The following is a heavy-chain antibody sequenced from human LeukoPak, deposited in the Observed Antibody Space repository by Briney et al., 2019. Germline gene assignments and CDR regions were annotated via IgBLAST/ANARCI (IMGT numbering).Heavy chain of an antibody. J-gene: IGHJ6*02. CDR1: GGSISSGDYY. D-gene: IGHD3-22*01. Sequence: PSQTLCLTCTVSGGSISSGDYYRTWIRQPPGKGLESIGYIYYSGNTHYNPSLKSRVSTSVDTAKNQFSLNLSSVTAADTAVYYCARDQNKYDSSGYYYYQHGMDVWGQGTTVTGSS. CDR3: ARDQNKYDSSGYYYYQHGMDV. V-gene: IGHV4-30-4*01. CDR2: IYYSGNT.